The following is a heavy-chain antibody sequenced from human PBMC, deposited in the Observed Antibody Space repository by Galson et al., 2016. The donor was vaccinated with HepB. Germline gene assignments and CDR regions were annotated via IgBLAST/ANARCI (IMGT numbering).Heavy chain of an antibody. Sequence: TLSLTCAVFGESFSGYYWNWVRQPPGKGLEWIGEINHSGDTTYNPSLKTRVTISIDKSEDQFSLKLSSVTAADTAVYYCAQGEIASRLDYWGPGSLVTVSS. CDR3: AQGEIASRLDY. D-gene: IGHD6-6*01. J-gene: IGHJ4*02. V-gene: IGHV4-34*01. CDR2: INHSGDT. CDR1: GESFSGYY.